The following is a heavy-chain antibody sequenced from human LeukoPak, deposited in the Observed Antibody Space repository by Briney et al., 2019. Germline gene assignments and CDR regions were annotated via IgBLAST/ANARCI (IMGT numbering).Heavy chain of an antibody. V-gene: IGHV1-2*02. Sequence: ASVKVSCKASGYTFTGYYMHWVGQAPGQGREWMGGINPNSGGTNYAQKFQGRVTMTRDTSISTAYMELSRLSSDDTAVYYCARRATVGVNAFDIWGQGTMVTVSS. CDR1: GYTFTGYY. J-gene: IGHJ3*02. D-gene: IGHD4-23*01. CDR2: INPNSGGT. CDR3: ARRATVGVNAFDI.